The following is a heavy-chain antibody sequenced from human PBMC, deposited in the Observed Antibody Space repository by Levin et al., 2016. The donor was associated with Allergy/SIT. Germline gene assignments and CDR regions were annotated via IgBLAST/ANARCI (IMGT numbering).Heavy chain of an antibody. V-gene: IGHV3-23*01. D-gene: IGHD4-23*01. CDR3: AKDLQTDGGNTGGTMDV. Sequence: VRQMPGKGLEWVSAISGSGGSTYYADSVKGRFTISRDNSKNTLYLQMNSLRAEDTAVYYCAKDLQTDGGNTGGTMDVWGQGTTVTVSS. CDR2: ISGSGGST. J-gene: IGHJ6*02.